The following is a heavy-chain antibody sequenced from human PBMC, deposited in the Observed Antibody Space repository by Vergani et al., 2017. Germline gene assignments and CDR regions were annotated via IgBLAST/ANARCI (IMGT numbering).Heavy chain of an antibody. V-gene: IGHV3-53*03. CDR3: ARAYYDFWSGYYGESFDY. CDR2: IYSGGST. CDR1: GFTVSSNY. Sequence: EVQLVESGGGLIQPGGSLRLSCAASGFTVSSNYMSWVRQAPGKGLEWVSVIYSGGSTYYADSVKGRFTISRDNAKNSLYLQMNSLRAEDTAVYYCARAYYDFWSGYYGESFDYWGQGTLVTVSS. D-gene: IGHD3-3*01. J-gene: IGHJ4*02.